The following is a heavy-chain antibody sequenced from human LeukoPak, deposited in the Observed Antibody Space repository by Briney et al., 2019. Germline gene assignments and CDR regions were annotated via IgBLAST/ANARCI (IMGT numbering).Heavy chain of an antibody. D-gene: IGHD6-19*01. CDR3: ARREGSGLLVY. CDR2: ISYDGSNK. J-gene: IGHJ4*02. V-gene: IGHV3-30*04. CDR1: GFTFNSSS. Sequence: PGRSLRLSCAASGFTFNSSSTRWVRQAPGKGLEWVAVISYDGSNKYYADSVKGRFTISRDTSENTLYLQMNSLRPEDTAVYFCARREGSGLLVYWGQGTLVTVSS.